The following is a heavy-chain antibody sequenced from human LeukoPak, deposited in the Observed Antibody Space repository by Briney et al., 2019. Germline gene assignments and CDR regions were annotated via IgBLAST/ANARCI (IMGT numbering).Heavy chain of an antibody. CDR2: ISYDGSNK. J-gene: IGHJ4*02. CDR1: GFTFSSYA. V-gene: IGHV3-30-3*02. Sequence: GRSLRLSCAASGFTFSSYAMHWVRQAPGKGLEWVAVISYDGSNKYYADSVKGRFTISRDNSKNTLYLQMNSLRAEDTAVYYCTKLNPFDYWGQGTLVTVSS. CDR3: TKLNPFDY.